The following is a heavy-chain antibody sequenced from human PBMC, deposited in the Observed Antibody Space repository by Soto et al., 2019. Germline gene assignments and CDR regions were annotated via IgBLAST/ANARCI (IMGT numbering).Heavy chain of an antibody. CDR1: GGTFTSYG. Sequence: QVQLVQSGAEVKKPGSSVKVSCKASGGTFTSYGISWVRQAPGQGLEWMGGIIPMFSTTNYAQKFQGRVTITADDFTNTAYMELSSRRSEDTAVYYCATELPQGSTLDYWGQGTLVTVSS. D-gene: IGHD3-10*01. CDR3: ATELPQGSTLDY. J-gene: IGHJ4*02. CDR2: IIPMFSTT. V-gene: IGHV1-69*12.